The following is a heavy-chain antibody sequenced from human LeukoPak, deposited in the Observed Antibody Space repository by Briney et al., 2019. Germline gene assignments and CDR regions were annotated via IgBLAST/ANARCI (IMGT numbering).Heavy chain of an antibody. D-gene: IGHD3-10*02. CDR2: ISSSGSTI. CDR3: AELGITMIGGV. Sequence: GVLRLSCAASGFTFSSYWMNWVRQAPGKGLEWVSYISSSGSTIYYADSVKGRFTISRDNAKNSLYLQMNSLRAEDTAVYYCAELGITMIGGVWGKGTTVTISS. J-gene: IGHJ6*04. V-gene: IGHV3-48*04. CDR1: GFTFSSYW.